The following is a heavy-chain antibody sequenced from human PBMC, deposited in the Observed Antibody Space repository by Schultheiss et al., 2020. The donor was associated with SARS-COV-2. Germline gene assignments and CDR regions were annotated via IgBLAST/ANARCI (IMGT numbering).Heavy chain of an antibody. Sequence: GESLKISCAASGFTFSSYSMNWVRQAPGKGLEWVSAISGSGDSTYYADSVKGRFTISRDNSKTTLYLQMNSLRAEDTAVYYCARKDWYFDLWGRGTLVTVSS. J-gene: IGHJ2*01. V-gene: IGHV3-23*01. CDR3: ARKDWYFDL. CDR1: GFTFSSYS. CDR2: ISGSGDST.